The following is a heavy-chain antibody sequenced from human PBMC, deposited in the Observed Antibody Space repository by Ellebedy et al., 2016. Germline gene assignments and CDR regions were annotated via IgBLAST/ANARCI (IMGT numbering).Heavy chain of an antibody. CDR2: TSYITRST. CDR1: GGSISSSQYY. J-gene: IGHJ4*02. D-gene: IGHD5-18*01. Sequence: SETLSLTXAVSGGSISSSQYYWGWIRQPPGKGLAWIGSTSYITRSTYYNASLQSRVTISVDTSKNQLSLKLASVTAADTAFYFCARDGSGYSSRYWGQGILVTVTS. V-gene: IGHV4-39*07. CDR3: ARDGSGYSSRY.